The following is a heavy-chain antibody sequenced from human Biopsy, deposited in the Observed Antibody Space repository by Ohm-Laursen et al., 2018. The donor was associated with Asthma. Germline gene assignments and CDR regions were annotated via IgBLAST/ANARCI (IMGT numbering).Heavy chain of an antibody. J-gene: IGHJ6*02. V-gene: IGHV4-39*01. CDR2: ISYGGKT. CDR3: ARRITIFGVVQKDHGMDA. Sequence: PSDTLSLTCTVSGGSMTPTSHYWDWIRQAPGKGLEWIGYISYGGKTSYNPSLKNRVTISGDTSKNQFSLRLTSVTAADTAVYFCARRITIFGVVQKDHGMDAWGQGTTVIVSS. CDR1: GGSMTPTSHY. D-gene: IGHD3-3*01.